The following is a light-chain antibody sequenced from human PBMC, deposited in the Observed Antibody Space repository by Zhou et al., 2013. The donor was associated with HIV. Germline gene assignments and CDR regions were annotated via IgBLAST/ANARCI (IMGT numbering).Light chain of an antibody. Sequence: DIQMTQSPSSVSASVGDRVTITCRASQDINFWLAWYQQKPGKPPKLLIYAASSLQTGVPSRFSGRGSGTDFTLTISSLQPEDFATYYCQQANSFPITFGQGTRLEIK. CDR3: QQANSFPIT. V-gene: IGKV1-12*01. J-gene: IGKJ5*01. CDR1: QDINFW. CDR2: AAS.